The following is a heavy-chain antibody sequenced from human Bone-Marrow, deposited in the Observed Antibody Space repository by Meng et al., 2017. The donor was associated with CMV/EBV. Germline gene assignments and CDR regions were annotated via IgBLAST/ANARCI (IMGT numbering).Heavy chain of an antibody. V-gene: IGHV3-21*01. CDR2: ISSSSSYI. CDR1: GFTFSSYS. J-gene: IGHJ5*02. Sequence: GESLKISCAASGFTFSSYSMNWVRQAPGKGLEWVSSISSSSSYIYYADSVKGRFTISRDNAKNSLYLQMNSLRAEDTAVYYCARSTSSGWYDGRFDPWGQGTLVTVSS. D-gene: IGHD6-19*01. CDR3: ARSTSSGWYDGRFDP.